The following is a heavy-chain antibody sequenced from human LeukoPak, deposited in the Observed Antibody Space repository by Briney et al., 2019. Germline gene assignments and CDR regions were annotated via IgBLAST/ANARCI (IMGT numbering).Heavy chain of an antibody. V-gene: IGHV4-59*08. CDR2: IYYSGST. CDR3: ARQSDYGSGSYSY. J-gene: IGHJ4*02. D-gene: IGHD3-10*01. Sequence: SETPSLTCTVSGGSISSYYWSWIRQPPGKGLEWIGYIYYSGSTNHNPSLKSRVTISVDTSKNQFSLKLSSVTAADTAVYYCARQSDYGSGSYSYWGQGALVTVSS. CDR1: GGSISSYY.